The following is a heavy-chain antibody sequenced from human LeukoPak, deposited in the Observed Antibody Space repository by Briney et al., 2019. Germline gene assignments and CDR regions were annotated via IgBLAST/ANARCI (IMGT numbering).Heavy chain of an antibody. CDR2: ISYDGSNK. Sequence: GGSLRLSCAASGFTFSSYGMHWVRQAPGKGLEWVAVISYDGSNKYYADSVKGRFTISRDNSKNTLYLQMNSLRAEDTAVYYCARGGGDLQPPDFWGQGTLVTVSS. V-gene: IGHV3-30*03. CDR1: GFTFSSYG. CDR3: ARGGGDLQPPDF. J-gene: IGHJ4*02. D-gene: IGHD3-16*01.